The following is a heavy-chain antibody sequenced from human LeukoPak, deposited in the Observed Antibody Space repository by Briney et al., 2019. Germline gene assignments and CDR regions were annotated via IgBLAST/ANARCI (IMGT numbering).Heavy chain of an antibody. CDR3: AKVNDFWATYYFDY. J-gene: IGHJ4*02. Sequence: GGSLRLSCAASGFTFRSYVMAWVRQAPGKGLEWVSTISGNGDSPYYADSVKGRFTISRDNSKNTLYLQMNSLRADDTAIYYCAKVNDFWATYYFDYWGQGTLVTVSS. D-gene: IGHD3-3*01. CDR1: GFTFRSYV. V-gene: IGHV3-23*01. CDR2: ISGNGDSP.